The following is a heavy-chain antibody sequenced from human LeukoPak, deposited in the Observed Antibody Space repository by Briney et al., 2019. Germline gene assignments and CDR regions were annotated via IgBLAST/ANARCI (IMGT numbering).Heavy chain of an antibody. CDR1: GFTFSSYA. D-gene: IGHD6-19*01. J-gene: IGHJ4*02. CDR2: ISYDGSNK. V-gene: IGHV3-30*04. Sequence: GGSLRLSCAASGFTFSSYAMHWVRQAPGKGLEWVAVISYDGSNKYYADSVKGRFTISGDNSKNTLYLQMNSLRAEDTAVYYCARDGGAVAAIDYWGQGTLVTVSS. CDR3: ARDGGAVAAIDY.